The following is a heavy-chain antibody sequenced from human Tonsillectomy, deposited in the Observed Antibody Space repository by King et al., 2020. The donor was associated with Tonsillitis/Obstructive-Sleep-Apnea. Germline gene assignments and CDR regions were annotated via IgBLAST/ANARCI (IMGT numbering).Heavy chain of an antibody. CDR3: ARDRRYAFDI. CDR1: GFTFSSYE. V-gene: IGHV3-48*03. CDR2: ISSSGSTI. Sequence: VQLVESGGGLVQPGGSLRLSCAASGFTFSSYEMNWVRQAPGKGLECVSYISSSGSTIYYADSVKGRFTISRDNAKNSLYLQMNSLRAEDTAVYYCARDRRYAFDIWGQGTMVTVSS. J-gene: IGHJ3*02.